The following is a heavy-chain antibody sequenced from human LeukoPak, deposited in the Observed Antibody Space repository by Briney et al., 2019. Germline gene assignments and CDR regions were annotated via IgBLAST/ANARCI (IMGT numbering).Heavy chain of an antibody. CDR3: AVNSGHDHVGGY. Sequence: PGGSLRLSCVASGFTFNTYTMIWVRQAPRKGLGCVSSIISSGDCMYYADSVKGRFTISRDNSKKSLHLQMNSLRAEDTAVYYCAVNSGHDHVGGYCGHGILVTVSP. CDR2: IISSGDCM. V-gene: IGHV3-21*01. J-gene: IGHJ4*01. D-gene: IGHD5-12*01. CDR1: GFTFNTYT.